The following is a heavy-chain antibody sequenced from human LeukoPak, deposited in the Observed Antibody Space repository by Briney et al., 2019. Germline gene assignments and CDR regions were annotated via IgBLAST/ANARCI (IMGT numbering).Heavy chain of an antibody. D-gene: IGHD3-10*01. CDR2: INPNSGGT. Sequence: GASVKVPCKASGYTFTGYYMHWVRQAPGQGLEWMGWINPNSGGTNYAQKFQGRVTMTRDTSISTAYMELSRLRSDDTAVYYCARGLGFGELSRFDYWGQGTLVTVSS. CDR3: ARGLGFGELSRFDY. J-gene: IGHJ4*02. CDR1: GYTFTGYY. V-gene: IGHV1-2*02.